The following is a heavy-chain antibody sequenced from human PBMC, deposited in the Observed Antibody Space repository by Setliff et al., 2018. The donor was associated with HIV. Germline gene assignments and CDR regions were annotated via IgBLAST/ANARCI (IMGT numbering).Heavy chain of an antibody. J-gene: IGHJ6*03. V-gene: IGHV1-69*13. Sequence: SVKVSCKASGGTFSSYPISWVRQAPGQGLEWMGGIIPIFATANYAQKFQGRVTITADASTRTSYLELSSLRSADTATYYCARAFFFDTSGYRSYYHYMDVWGKGTTVTVSS. CDR2: IIPIFATA. CDR1: GGTFSSYP. D-gene: IGHD3-22*01. CDR3: ARAFFFDTSGYRSYYHYMDV.